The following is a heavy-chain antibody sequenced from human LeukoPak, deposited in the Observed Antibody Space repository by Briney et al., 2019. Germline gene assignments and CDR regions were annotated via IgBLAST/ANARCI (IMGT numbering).Heavy chain of an antibody. J-gene: IGHJ4*02. D-gene: IGHD4-11*01. CDR2: ISYDGSKI. Sequence: GGSLRLSCAASGFTFSSYPLHWVRQAPGKGLEWVTLISYDGSKIYYADSVKGRFTISRDNSKNTLYLQMNSLRAEDTAVYYCTRDSTTFRFGYWGQGALVIVSS. CDR1: GFTFSSYP. V-gene: IGHV3-30-3*01. CDR3: TRDSTTFRFGY.